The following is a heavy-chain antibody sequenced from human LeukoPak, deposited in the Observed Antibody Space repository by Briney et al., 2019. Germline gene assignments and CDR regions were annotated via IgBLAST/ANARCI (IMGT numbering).Heavy chain of an antibody. D-gene: IGHD4-23*01. CDR2: ISSSGSTI. Sequence: GGSLRLSCAASGFTFSGYEMNWVRQAPGKGLEWASYISSSGSTIYYADSVKGRFTISSDNAKNSLYLQMNSLRAEDTAVYYCAREGGNSHYYYYYMDVWGKGTTVTVSS. V-gene: IGHV3-48*03. J-gene: IGHJ6*03. CDR1: GFTFSGYE. CDR3: AREGGNSHYYYYYMDV.